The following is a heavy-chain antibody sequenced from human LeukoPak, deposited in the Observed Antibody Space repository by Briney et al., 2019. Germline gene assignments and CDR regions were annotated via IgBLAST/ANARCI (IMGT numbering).Heavy chain of an antibody. D-gene: IGHD6-19*01. V-gene: IGHV4-4*07. CDR2: INSSGGI. CDR3: ARDGTRGWSYYYYMDV. CDR1: GGSITSYY. J-gene: IGHJ6*03. Sequence: SETLSLTCIVSGGSITSYYSRWIPPCPGERLEWSWHINSSGGINYNPSLRGRVTVSVDTSKSEFSLKLNSVTAADTAVYFCARDGTRGWSYYYYMDVWGKGTTVTVSS.